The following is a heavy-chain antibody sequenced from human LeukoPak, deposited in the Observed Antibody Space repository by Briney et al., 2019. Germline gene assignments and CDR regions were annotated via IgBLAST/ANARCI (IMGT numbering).Heavy chain of an antibody. J-gene: IGHJ4*02. D-gene: IGHD3-16*02. CDR3: ASLYYDYVWGSYRVLDY. CDR1: GGSISGSSYY. CDR2: IYYSGST. V-gene: IGHV4-39*01. Sequence: SETLSLTCTVSGGSISGSSYYWGWIRQPPGKGLEWIGSIYYSGSTYYNPSLKSRVTISVDTSKNQFSLKLSSVTAADTAVYYCASLYYDYVWGSYRVLDYWGQGTLVTVSS.